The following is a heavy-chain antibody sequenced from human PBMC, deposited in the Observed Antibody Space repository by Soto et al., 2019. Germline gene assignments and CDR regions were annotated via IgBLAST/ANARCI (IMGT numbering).Heavy chain of an antibody. Sequence: QVQLVQSGAEVKKPGSSVKVSCEASGGSFTSYIFTWVRQAPGQGLEWMGRIIPIQGTADYALKFQDRVTITADKSTNTAYMQLRSLRPEDTALYYCAKRLVFVDHASMDVWGKGTAVTVSS. D-gene: IGHD2-21*01. CDR2: IIPIQGTA. V-gene: IGHV1-69*08. CDR3: AKRLVFVDHASMDV. CDR1: GGSFTSYI. J-gene: IGHJ6*03.